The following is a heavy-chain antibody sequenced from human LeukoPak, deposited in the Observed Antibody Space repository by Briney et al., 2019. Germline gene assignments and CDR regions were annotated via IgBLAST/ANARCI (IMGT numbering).Heavy chain of an antibody. Sequence: GGSLRLSCAASGFTFSSYWMSWVRQAPGKGLEWVANIKQDGSEKYYVDSVKGRFTISRDNAKNSLYLQMNSLRAEDTAVYYCAKYYYDSSGYYYIPYYFDYWGQGAPVTVSS. CDR2: IKQDGSEK. CDR3: AKYYYDSSGYYYIPYYFDY. D-gene: IGHD3-22*01. V-gene: IGHV3-7*01. J-gene: IGHJ4*02. CDR1: GFTFSSYW.